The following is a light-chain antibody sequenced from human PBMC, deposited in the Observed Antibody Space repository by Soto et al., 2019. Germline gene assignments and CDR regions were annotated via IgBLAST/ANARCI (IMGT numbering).Light chain of an antibody. Sequence: DIQMTQSPSTLSASVGDRVTITCRASQSISSWLAWYQQKPGKAPKLLIYDASSLESGVPSRFSGSGSGTEFTLTIRSMQPDHFANYYCQQYNSYLYTFGQGTRLEI. CDR3: QQYNSYLYT. CDR1: QSISSW. J-gene: IGKJ5*01. V-gene: IGKV1-5*01. CDR2: DAS.